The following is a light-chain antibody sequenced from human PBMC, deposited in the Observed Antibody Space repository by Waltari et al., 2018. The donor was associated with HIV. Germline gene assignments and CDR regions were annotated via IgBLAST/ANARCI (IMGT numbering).Light chain of an antibody. V-gene: IGLV2-8*01. J-gene: IGLJ3*02. Sequence: QSALTQPPSASGSPGQSVTISCTGTSSDVGPYDYVYWYQQHPGKAPKLMIYEVSKRPSGFPVRFSGSKSANTASPTVSGLQEDDEADYYCSSYAGSNNLVFGGGTKLTVL. CDR3: SSYAGSNNLV. CDR1: SSDVGPYDY. CDR2: EVS.